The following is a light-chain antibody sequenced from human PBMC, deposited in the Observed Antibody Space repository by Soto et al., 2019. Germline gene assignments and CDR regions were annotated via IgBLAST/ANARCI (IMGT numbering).Light chain of an antibody. Sequence: DIQLTQSPSFLSPSIGESVTITCRASQVISTSLAWYQVKPGKAPKLLIYAASTLESGVPSRFSATVSGTEFSLTITSLQPEDFATYYCQQYNSYSITFGQGTRLEIK. CDR3: QQYNSYSIT. J-gene: IGKJ5*01. V-gene: IGKV1-9*01. CDR2: AAS. CDR1: QVISTS.